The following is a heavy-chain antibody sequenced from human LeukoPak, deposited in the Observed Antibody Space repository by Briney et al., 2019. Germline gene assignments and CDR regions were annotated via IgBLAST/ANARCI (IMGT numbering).Heavy chain of an antibody. D-gene: IGHD6-13*01. V-gene: IGHV1-3*01. CDR3: AREDSSHFDY. Sequence: GGSLRLSCAASGYTFTSYAMHWVRQAPGQRLEWMGWINAGNGNTKYSQKFQGRVTITRDTSASTAYMELSSLRSEDTAVYYCAREDSSHFDYWGQGTLVTVSS. CDR1: GYTFTSYA. CDR2: INAGNGNT. J-gene: IGHJ4*02.